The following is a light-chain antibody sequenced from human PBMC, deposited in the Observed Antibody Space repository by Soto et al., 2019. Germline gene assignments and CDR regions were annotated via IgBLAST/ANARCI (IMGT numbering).Light chain of an antibody. V-gene: IGLV2-23*02. CDR2: EVT. J-gene: IGLJ3*02. Sequence: QSALTQHASVSGSPGQSIPISCTGTSSDVGRYDLVSWYQQHPGKAPKLIIYEVTMRPSGVSNRFSASKSGNTASLTISGLQPEDEADYYCCSYAGGGTLVFGGGTKLTVL. CDR3: CSYAGGGTLV. CDR1: SSDVGRYDL.